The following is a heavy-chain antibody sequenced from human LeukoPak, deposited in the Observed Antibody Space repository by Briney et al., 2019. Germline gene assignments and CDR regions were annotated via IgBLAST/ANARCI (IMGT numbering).Heavy chain of an antibody. CDR2: MNPNSGNT. CDR3: ARGLATTVIYYYYGMDV. J-gene: IGHJ6*02. V-gene: IGHV1-8*01. CDR1: GYTFTSYD. D-gene: IGHD4-17*01. Sequence: ASVKVSCKASGYTFTSYDINWVRQATGQGLEWMGWMNPNSGNTGYAQKFQGRVTMTRNTSISTAYMELSSLRSEDTAVYYCARGLATTVIYYYYGMDVWGQGPRSPSP.